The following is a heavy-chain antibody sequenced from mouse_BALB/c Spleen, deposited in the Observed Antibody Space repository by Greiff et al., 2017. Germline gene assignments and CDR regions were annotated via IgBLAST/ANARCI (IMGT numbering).Heavy chain of an antibody. Sequence: VQLVESGPGLVAPSQSLSLTCTVSGFSLTSYGVHWVSQPPGKGLEWLGVIWAGGSTNYNSALMSRLSISKDNSKSQVFLKMNSLQTDDTAMYYCARDLYGNYAMDYWGQGTSVTVSS. CDR2: IWAGGST. CDR3: ARDLYGNYAMDY. CDR1: GFSLTSYG. J-gene: IGHJ4*01. D-gene: IGHD2-10*02. V-gene: IGHV2-9*02.